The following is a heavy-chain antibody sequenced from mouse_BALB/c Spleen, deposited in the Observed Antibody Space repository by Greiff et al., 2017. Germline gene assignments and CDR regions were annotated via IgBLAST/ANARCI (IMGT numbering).Heavy chain of an antibody. V-gene: IGHV14-3*02. CDR3: AAYGNYVGGAMDY. Sequence: VQLQQSGAELVKPGASVKLSCTASGFNIKDTYMHWVKQRPEQGLEWIGRIDPANGNTKYDPKFQGKATITADTSSNTAYLQLSSLTSEDTAVYYCAAYGNYVGGAMDYWGQGTSVTVSA. J-gene: IGHJ4*01. D-gene: IGHD2-1*01. CDR2: IDPANGNT. CDR1: GFNIKDTY.